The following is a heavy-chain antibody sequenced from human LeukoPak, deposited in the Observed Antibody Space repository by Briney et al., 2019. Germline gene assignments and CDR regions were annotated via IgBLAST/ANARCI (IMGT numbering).Heavy chain of an antibody. Sequence: GGSLRLSCAASGFTFSSYGMHWVRQAPGKGLEWVAVISYDGSNKYYADSVKGRFTISRDNAKDSLYLQMTSLRAEDTAVYYCARSEFEAFDMWGQGTMVTVSS. V-gene: IGHV3-30*03. J-gene: IGHJ3*02. CDR3: ARSEFEAFDM. CDR1: GFTFSSYG. D-gene: IGHD3-10*01. CDR2: ISYDGSNK.